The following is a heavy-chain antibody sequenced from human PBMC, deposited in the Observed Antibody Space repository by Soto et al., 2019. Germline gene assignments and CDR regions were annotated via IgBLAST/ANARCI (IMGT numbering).Heavy chain of an antibody. V-gene: IGHV1-69*02. J-gene: IGHJ6*03. D-gene: IGHD1-7*01. CDR2: IIPILGIA. Sequence: QVQLVQSGAEVKKPGSSVKVSCKTSGGTFSTYSINWVRQAPGQGLEWMGRIIPILGIANYAQKFQGRVTITADNSTSTAYMDLSSLRSGDTAVYYCARASPGRLELRPPYYYFYYMSVWGRGTTVTVSS. CDR3: ARASPGRLELRPPYYYFYYMSV. CDR1: GGTFSTYS.